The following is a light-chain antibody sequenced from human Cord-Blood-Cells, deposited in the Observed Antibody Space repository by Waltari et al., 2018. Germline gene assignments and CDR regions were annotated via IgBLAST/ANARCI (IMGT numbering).Light chain of an antibody. Sequence: QSALTQPPSASGSPGPSVTISCTGTSSAVGGYNYVSCYQQHPGKAPKLMIYEVSKRPSGVPDRFSGSKSGNTASLTVSGLQAEDEADYYCSSYAGSNNFVVFGGGTKLTVL. CDR3: SSYAGSNNFVV. CDR1: SSAVGGYNY. V-gene: IGLV2-8*01. J-gene: IGLJ2*01. CDR2: EVS.